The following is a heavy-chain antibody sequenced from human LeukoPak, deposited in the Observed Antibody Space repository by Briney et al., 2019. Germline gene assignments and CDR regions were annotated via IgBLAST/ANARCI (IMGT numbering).Heavy chain of an antibody. V-gene: IGHV3-48*01. D-gene: IGHD6-19*01. CDR1: GFTFSSYS. J-gene: IGHJ4*02. Sequence: GGSLRLSCAASGFTFSSYSMNWVRQAPGKGLEWVSYISSSSSTIYYADSVKGRFTISRDNAENSLYLQMNSLRAEDTAVYYCARIHSSGWYRRVDYFDYWGQGTLVTVSS. CDR3: ARIHSSGWYRRVDYFDY. CDR2: ISSSSSTI.